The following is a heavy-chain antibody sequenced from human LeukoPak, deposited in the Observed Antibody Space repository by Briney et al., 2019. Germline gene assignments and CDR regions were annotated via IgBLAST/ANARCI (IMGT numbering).Heavy chain of an antibody. J-gene: IGHJ5*02. CDR2: ISYDGSNK. D-gene: IGHD3-10*01. CDR1: GFTFSSYG. V-gene: IGHV3-30*18. Sequence: GGSLRLSCAASGFTFSSYGMHWVRQAPGKGLEWVAVISYDGSNKYYADSVKGRFTISRDNSKNTLYLQMNSLRAEDTAVYYCAKDRSRVLLWFGESTTWGQGTLGTVSS. CDR3: AKDRSRVLLWFGESTT.